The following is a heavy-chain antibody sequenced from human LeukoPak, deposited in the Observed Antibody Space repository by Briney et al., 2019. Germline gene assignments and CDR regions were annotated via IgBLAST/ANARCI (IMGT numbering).Heavy chain of an antibody. CDR1: GGSFSGYY. D-gene: IGHD3-10*01. Sequence: SETLSLACAVYGGSFSGYYWSWIRQPPGKGLEWIGEINHSGSTNYNPSLKSRVTISVDTSKNQFSLKLSSVTAADTAVYYCARGAPGDFDYWGQGTLVTVSS. CDR3: ARGAPGDFDY. J-gene: IGHJ4*02. V-gene: IGHV4-34*01. CDR2: INHSGST.